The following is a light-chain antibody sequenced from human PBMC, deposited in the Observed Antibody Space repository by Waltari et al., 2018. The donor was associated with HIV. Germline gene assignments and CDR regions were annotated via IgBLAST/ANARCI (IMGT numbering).Light chain of an antibody. V-gene: IGKV1-39*01. Sequence: SPSSLSASVGDRVTLTCRSSQSISSKLNWYQQRPGKAPDLLIYSASTLKSGVPSRFSGSGSGTDFTLTISSLQTEDFVTYYCQQSYGVPLTFGPGTKVEI. CDR3: QQSYGVPLT. CDR2: SAS. J-gene: IGKJ3*01. CDR1: QSISSK.